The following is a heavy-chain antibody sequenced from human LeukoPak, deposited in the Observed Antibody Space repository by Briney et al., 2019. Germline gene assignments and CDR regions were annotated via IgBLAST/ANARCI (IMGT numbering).Heavy chain of an antibody. V-gene: IGHV3-23*01. CDR3: AKDWIAVAGLDY. J-gene: IGHJ4*02. Sequence: GGSLRLSCVASGFTFSTYAMTWVRQAPGKGLEWVSAISGSGGSTYYADSVKGRFTISRDNSKNTLYLQMNSLRAEDTAVYYCAKDWIAVAGLDYWGQGTLVTVSS. CDR2: ISGSGGST. CDR1: GFTFSTYA. D-gene: IGHD6-19*01.